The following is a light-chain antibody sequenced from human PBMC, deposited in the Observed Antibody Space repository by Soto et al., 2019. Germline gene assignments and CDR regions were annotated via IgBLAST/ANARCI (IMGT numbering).Light chain of an antibody. CDR1: QSVGSW. CDR3: QQYNSFPLT. CDR2: DVS. V-gene: IGKV1-5*01. Sequence: DIQMTQSPSSLSASVGDEVTITCRASQSVGSWLAWYQHKPGKAPKVLIYDVSTLKSGVPSRFSGSASGTEFTLTISSLQPDDFATYYCQQYNSFPLTFGGGTKVDNK. J-gene: IGKJ4*01.